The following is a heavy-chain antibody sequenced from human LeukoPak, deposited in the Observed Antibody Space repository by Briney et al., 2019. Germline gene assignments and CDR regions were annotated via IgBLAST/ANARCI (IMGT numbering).Heavy chain of an antibody. CDR1: GYTFTTYG. V-gene: IGHV1-18*01. D-gene: IGHD5-12*01. CDR2: ISTYNGNT. Sequence: ASVKVSCKASGYTFTTYGITWVRPAPGQGLEWLGWISTYNGNTNYSKKFRGRVTLTTDTSASIAYLELRSLRSDDTALYYCARDHLDIVPTIYSYWGQGTLVTVSS. CDR3: ARDHLDIVPTIYSY. J-gene: IGHJ4*02.